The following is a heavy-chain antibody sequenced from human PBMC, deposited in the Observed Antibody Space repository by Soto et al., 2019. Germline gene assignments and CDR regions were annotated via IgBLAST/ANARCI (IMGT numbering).Heavy chain of an antibody. CDR3: ARVRGTAGKRYFDY. CDR1: GGSMSSYY. D-gene: IGHD6-13*01. CDR2: IYYSGST. V-gene: IGHV4-59*12. J-gene: IGHJ4*02. Sequence: PSETLSLTCTVSGGSMSSYYWNWMRQPPGEGLEWIGYIYYSGSTTYNPSLKSRVTISVDSSKNQFSLKVTSVTAADTAVYYCARVRGTAGKRYFDYWGQGTLVTVSS.